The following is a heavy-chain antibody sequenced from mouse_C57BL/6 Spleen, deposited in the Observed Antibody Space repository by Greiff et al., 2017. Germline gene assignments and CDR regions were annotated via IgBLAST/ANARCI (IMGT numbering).Heavy chain of an antibody. CDR2: INYDGSST. CDR1: GFTFSDYY. Sequence: EVKVVESEGGLVQPGSSMKLSCTASGFTFSDYYMAWVRQVPEKGLEWVANINYDGSSTYYLDSLKSRFIISRDNAKNILYLQMSSLKSEDTATYYCARDGDYYGSSEYWYFDVWGTGTTVTVSS. D-gene: IGHD1-1*01. V-gene: IGHV5-16*01. CDR3: ARDGDYYGSSEYWYFDV. J-gene: IGHJ1*03.